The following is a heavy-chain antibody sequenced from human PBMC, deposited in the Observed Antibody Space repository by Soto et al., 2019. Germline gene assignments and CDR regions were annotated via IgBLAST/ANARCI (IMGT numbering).Heavy chain of an antibody. CDR2: IYYSGTT. CDR1: GDSIRSGSYH. V-gene: IGHV4-39*01. J-gene: IGHJ4*02. D-gene: IGHD2-21*01. Sequence: SETLSLTCTVSGDSIRSGSYHWAWIRQSPGKGLEWIASIYYSGTTYYNPSLKSRVTISVDSSRNQLSVDLGSVTAADTAAYFCVRHVGDRLWYFDYWGQGTPVTVSS. CDR3: VRHVGDRLWYFDY.